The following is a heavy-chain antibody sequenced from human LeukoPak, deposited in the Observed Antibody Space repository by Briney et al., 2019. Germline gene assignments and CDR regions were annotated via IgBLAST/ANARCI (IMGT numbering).Heavy chain of an antibody. Sequence: SETLSLTCTVSGGSISSSSYYWGWIRQPPGKGLEWIGSIYYSGSTYYSPSLKSRVTISVDTSKNQFSLKLSSVTAADTAVYYCARQRTYYDILSTKFDYWGQGTLVTVSS. J-gene: IGHJ4*02. CDR1: GGSISSSSYY. CDR2: IYYSGST. D-gene: IGHD3-9*01. CDR3: ARQRTYYDILSTKFDY. V-gene: IGHV4-39*01.